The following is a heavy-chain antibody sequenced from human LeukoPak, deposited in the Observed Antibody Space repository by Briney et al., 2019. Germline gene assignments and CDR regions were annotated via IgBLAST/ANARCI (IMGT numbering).Heavy chain of an antibody. Sequence: SETLSLTCTVSGGSISSGGYYWSWIRQHPGKGLEWIGYICYSGSTYYNPSPKSRVTISVDTSKNQFSLKLSSVTAADTAVYYCARARQWSWYRINWFDPWGQGTLVTVSS. CDR1: GGSISSGGYY. CDR3: ARARQWSWYRINWFDP. J-gene: IGHJ5*02. D-gene: IGHD6-13*01. V-gene: IGHV4-31*03. CDR2: ICYSGST.